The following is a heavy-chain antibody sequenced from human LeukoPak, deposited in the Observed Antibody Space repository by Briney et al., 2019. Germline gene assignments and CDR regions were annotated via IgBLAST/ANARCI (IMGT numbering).Heavy chain of an antibody. Sequence: ASVKVSCKASGYTFTSYYIHWVRQAPGQGLEWLGIINPSGGSTAYAQRFQGRVTMTRDTSTSTVYMELTSLRSEDTAVYYCARDHNDILTGYYYYYTMDVWGQGTTVTVSS. CDR2: INPSGGST. CDR3: ARDHNDILTGYYYYYTMDV. CDR1: GYTFTSYY. V-gene: IGHV1-46*01. D-gene: IGHD3-9*01. J-gene: IGHJ6*02.